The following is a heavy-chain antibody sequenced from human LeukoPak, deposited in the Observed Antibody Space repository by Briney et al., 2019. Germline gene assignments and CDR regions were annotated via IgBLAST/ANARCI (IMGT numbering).Heavy chain of an antibody. CDR1: GFTFSSHG. V-gene: IGHV3-33*01. CDR2: IWYDGSNK. J-gene: IGHJ4*02. CDR3: ARDRGSAAAGTNRVVRLDY. D-gene: IGHD6-13*01. Sequence: GRSLRLSCAASGFTFSSHGMHWVRQAPGKGLEWVAVIWYDGSNKYYADSVKGRFTISRDNSENTLYLQMNSLRAEDTAVYYCARDRGSAAAGTNRVVRLDYWGQGTLVTVSS.